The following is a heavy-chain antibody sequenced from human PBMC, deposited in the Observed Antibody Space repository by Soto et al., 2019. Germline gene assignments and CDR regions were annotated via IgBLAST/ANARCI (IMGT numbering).Heavy chain of an antibody. CDR1: GYDFTSYG. CDR3: ARGRFVASIHNDFDI. D-gene: IGHD2-21*01. V-gene: IGHV1-18*01. J-gene: IGHJ3*02. CDR2: ISAYNGKR. Sequence: QGQLLQSGDEVKKPGASVRVSCRASGYDFTSYGISWVRQAPGQGLEWVSWISAYNGKRDTAQKVQGRVTMTMDTPTDTAHMEMGDLTSDYTDGYYCARGRFVASIHNDFDIWGQGTMVAVSS.